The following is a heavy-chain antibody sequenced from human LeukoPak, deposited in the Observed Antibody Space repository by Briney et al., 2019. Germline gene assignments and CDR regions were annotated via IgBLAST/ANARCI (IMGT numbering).Heavy chain of an antibody. CDR1: GFTFSNAW. CDR2: IKSKTDGGTT. D-gene: IGHD2-8*01. V-gene: IGHV3-15*01. J-gene: IGHJ4*02. CDR3: TTELMVTPLYFDY. Sequence: KAGGSLRLSCAASGFTFSNAWMSWVRQAPGKGLEWVGRIKSKTDGGTTAYAAPVKGRFTISRDDSKNTLYLQMNSLKTEDTAVYYCTTELMVTPLYFDYWGQGTLVTVSP.